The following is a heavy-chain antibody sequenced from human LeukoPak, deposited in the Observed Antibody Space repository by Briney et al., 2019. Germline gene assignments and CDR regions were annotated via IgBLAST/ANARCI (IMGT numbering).Heavy chain of an antibody. CDR3: ATGSSSGGS. V-gene: IGHV3-7*01. Sequence: GGSLRLSCVASGFSFGDYWMSWVRQAPGKGLEWVANIKEDGGEKYYVDSVKGRFIVSRDNAKNSLYLQMNSPTVEDTAVYFCATGSSSGGSWGQGTLVTVSS. CDR2: IKEDGGEK. D-gene: IGHD6-13*01. CDR1: GFSFGDYW. J-gene: IGHJ5*02.